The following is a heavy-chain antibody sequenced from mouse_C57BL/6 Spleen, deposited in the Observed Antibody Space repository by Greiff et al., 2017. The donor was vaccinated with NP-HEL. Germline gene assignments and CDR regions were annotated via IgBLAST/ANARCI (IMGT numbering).Heavy chain of an antibody. V-gene: IGHV1-64*01. Sequence: QVQLQQPGAELVKPGASVKLSCKASGYTFTSYWMHWVKQRPGQGLEWIGMIHPNSGSTNYNEKFKSKATLTVDKSTSTAYMQLSSLTSEDSAVYYCARSDSSGLFYAMDYWGQGTSVTVSS. CDR1: GYTFTSYW. D-gene: IGHD3-2*02. CDR3: ARSDSSGLFYAMDY. J-gene: IGHJ4*01. CDR2: IHPNSGST.